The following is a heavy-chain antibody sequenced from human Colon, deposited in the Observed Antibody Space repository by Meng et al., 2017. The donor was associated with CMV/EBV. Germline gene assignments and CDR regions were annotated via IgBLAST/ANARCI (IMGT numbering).Heavy chain of an antibody. CDR2: ISGSTGYT. D-gene: IGHD1-1*01. V-gene: IGHV1-18*01. Sequence: VKLGSSGVEVKGPGASVLVSCRSSGYTFTSYGINWVRQAPGQGLEWMGWISGSTGYTNRAQKFQGRVTMTTDTSTSTAYLALTSLTSNDTAVYYCARGRPNWSGVLDYWGQGTLVTVSS. CDR3: ARGRPNWSGVLDY. CDR1: GYTFTSYG. J-gene: IGHJ4*02.